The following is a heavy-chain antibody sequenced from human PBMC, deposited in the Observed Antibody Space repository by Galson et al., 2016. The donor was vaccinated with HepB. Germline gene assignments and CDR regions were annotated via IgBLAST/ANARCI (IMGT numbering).Heavy chain of an antibody. CDR3: AGKHSIRSYDI. D-gene: IGHD2-15*01. CDR2: MCYSGST. J-gene: IGHJ3*02. CDR1: GGSLSRSDYC. Sequence: ETLSLTCTASGGSLSRSDYCWGWIRQPPGKGLEWIGIMCYSGSTYYNPSLKSRVTVSVDPYRVHFSLTVTSVTAAAVALYCCAGKHSIRSYDIWGQGTMVTVSS. V-gene: IGHV4-39*02.